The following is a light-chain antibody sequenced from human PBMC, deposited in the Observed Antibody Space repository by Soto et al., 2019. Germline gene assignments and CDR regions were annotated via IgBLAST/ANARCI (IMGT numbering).Light chain of an antibody. CDR3: QTWGGDSVI. CDR1: SGHSSYA. CDR2: LNSDGSH. V-gene: IGLV4-69*01. Sequence: QAVLTQSPSASASLGASVKLTCTLSSGHSSYAIAWHQQQPEKGPRFLMKLNSDGSHSKGDGISDRFSGSSSGAERYLTISSLQSEDEADYYCQTWGGDSVIFGGGTKVTVL. J-gene: IGLJ2*01.